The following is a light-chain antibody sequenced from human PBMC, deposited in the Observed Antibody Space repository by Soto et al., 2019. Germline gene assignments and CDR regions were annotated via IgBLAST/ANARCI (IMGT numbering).Light chain of an antibody. J-gene: IGLJ1*01. CDR2: DVT. V-gene: IGLV2-14*01. CDR3: CSDTTSSTPYV. CDR1: SSDVGGYDY. Sequence: QSALTQPASVSGSPGQSITISCTGASSDVGGYDYVSWYPQHPGKAPKRMIYDVTTRPSGVSNRFSGSKSGNTASLTIAGLQAEEEADYYCCSDTTSSTPYVFGTGTKVTVL.